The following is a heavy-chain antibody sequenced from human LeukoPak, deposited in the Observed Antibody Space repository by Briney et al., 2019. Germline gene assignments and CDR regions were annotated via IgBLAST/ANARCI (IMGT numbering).Heavy chain of an antibody. CDR3: ARDVLRYFDWSLNYFDY. Sequence: SETLSLTCAVYGGSFSGYYWSWIRQPPGKGLEWIGEINHSGSTNYNPSLKSRVTISVDTSKNQFSLKLSSETAADTAVYYCARDVLRYFDWSLNYFDYWGQGTLVTVSS. CDR1: GGSFSGYY. D-gene: IGHD3-9*01. J-gene: IGHJ4*02. V-gene: IGHV4-34*01. CDR2: INHSGST.